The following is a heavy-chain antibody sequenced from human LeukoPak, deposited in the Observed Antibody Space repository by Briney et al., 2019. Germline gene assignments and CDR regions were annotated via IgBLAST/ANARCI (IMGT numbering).Heavy chain of an antibody. D-gene: IGHD5-18*01. CDR1: GFTFSSYS. CDR2: ISSSSSYI. J-gene: IGHJ4*02. Sequence: SGGSLRLSCAASGFTFSSYSMSWVRQAPGKGLEWVSSISSSSSYIYYADSVKGRFTISRHNSKNTLYLQMNSLRAEDTAVYYCARAPVDTAMVDYWGQGTLVTVSS. CDR3: ARAPVDTAMVDY. V-gene: IGHV3-21*04.